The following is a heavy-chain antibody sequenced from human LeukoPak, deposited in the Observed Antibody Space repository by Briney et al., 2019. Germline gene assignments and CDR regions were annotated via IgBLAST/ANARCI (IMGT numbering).Heavy chain of an antibody. CDR2: IYTSGST. Sequence: SETLSLTCTVSGGSISSYYWSWIRQPAGKGLEWIGRIYTSGSTNYNPSLKSRVTMSVDTSKNQFSLKPSSVTAADTAVYYCARDGYDSSGYYYYFDYWGQGTLVTVSS. D-gene: IGHD3-22*01. J-gene: IGHJ4*02. V-gene: IGHV4-4*07. CDR3: ARDGYDSSGYYYYFDY. CDR1: GGSISSYY.